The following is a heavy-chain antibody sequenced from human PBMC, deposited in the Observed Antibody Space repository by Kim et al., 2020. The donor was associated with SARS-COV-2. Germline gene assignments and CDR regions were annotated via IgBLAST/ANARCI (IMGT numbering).Heavy chain of an antibody. J-gene: IGHJ4*02. CDR2: ISGSGGST. CDR3: AKDHGGGSYYAPDWFDY. V-gene: IGHV3-23*01. Sequence: GGSLRLSCAASGFTFSSYAMSWVRQAPGKGLEWVSAISGSGGSTYYADSVKGRFTISRDNSKNTLYLQMNSLRAEDTAVYYCAKDHGGGSYYAPDWFDYWGQGTLVTVSS. D-gene: IGHD1-26*01. CDR1: GFTFSSYA.